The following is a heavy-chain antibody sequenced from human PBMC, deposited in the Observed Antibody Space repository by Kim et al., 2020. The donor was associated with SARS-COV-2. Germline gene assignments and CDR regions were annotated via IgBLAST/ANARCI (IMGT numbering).Heavy chain of an antibody. CDR1: GFTFSNAW. CDR3: TTESPLWFGEENYYYYGMDV. CDR2: IKSETDGGTT. V-gene: IGHV3-15*01. D-gene: IGHD3-10*01. Sequence: GGSLRLSCAASGFTFSNAWMSWVRQAPGKGLEWVGRIKSETDGGTTDYAAPVKGRFTISRDDSKNTLYLQMNSLKTEDTAVYYCTTESPLWFGEENYYYYGMDVWGQGTTVTVSS. J-gene: IGHJ6*02.